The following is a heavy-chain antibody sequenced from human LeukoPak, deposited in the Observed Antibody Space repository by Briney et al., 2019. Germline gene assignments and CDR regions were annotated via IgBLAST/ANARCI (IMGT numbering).Heavy chain of an antibody. Sequence: PVGSLRLSCAASGFTFSNAWMSWVRQAPGKGLEWVGRIKSKTDGGTTDYAAPVKGRFTISRDDSKNTLYLQMNSLKTEDTAVYYCTTDYYYGSVSSDAFDIWGQGTMVTVSS. D-gene: IGHD3-10*01. CDR3: TTDYYYGSVSSDAFDI. CDR2: IKSKTDGGTT. V-gene: IGHV3-15*01. CDR1: GFTFSNAW. J-gene: IGHJ3*02.